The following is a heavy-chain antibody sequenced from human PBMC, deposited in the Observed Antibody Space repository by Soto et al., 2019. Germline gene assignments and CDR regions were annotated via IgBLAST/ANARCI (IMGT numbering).Heavy chain of an antibody. CDR1: GFTFRSSA. D-gene: IGHD2-15*01. J-gene: IGHJ6*02. CDR2: LVVGTGNT. V-gene: IGHV1-58*01. Sequence: SVKVSCKTSGFTFRSSAVQWVRQARGQRLEWIGWLVVGTGNTNYAQKFQQRVTISSDRSTNTVSMELSSLTSEDTAVYYRATGAYCSGGSCSDYYYYYYGMDLWGQGTTVTVSS. CDR3: ATGAYCSGGSCSDYYYYYYGMDL.